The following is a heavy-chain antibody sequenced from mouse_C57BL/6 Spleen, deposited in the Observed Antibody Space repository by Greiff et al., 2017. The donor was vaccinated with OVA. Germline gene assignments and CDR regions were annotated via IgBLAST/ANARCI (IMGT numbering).Heavy chain of an antibody. CDR1: GFSFTTYA. J-gene: IGHJ4*01. CDR3: VSHYEGGYYAMDY. CDR2: IRSKSNNYAT. Sequence: EVKLVESGGGLVQPKGSLKLSCAASGFSFTTYAMNWVRQAPGKGLEWVARIRSKSNNYATYYADSVKDRFTISRDDSESMHYLQMNNLKTEDTAMYYCVSHYEGGYYAMDYWGQGTSVTVSS. D-gene: IGHD2-3*01. V-gene: IGHV10-1*01.